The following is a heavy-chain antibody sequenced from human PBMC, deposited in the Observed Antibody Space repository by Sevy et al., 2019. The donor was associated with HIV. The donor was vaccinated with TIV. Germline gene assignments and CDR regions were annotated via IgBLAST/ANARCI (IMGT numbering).Heavy chain of an antibody. Sequence: GGSLRLSCAASGFSFNLYARTRVRQAPGKGLEWVSTISVSGGSTYYADSVKGQFTISRDNSKNTLYLQMNSLRAEDTAVYYCAKDHDNNWFDPWGQGTLVTVSS. J-gene: IGHJ5*02. V-gene: IGHV3-23*01. CDR3: AKDHDNNWFDP. CDR1: GFSFNLYA. D-gene: IGHD3-9*01. CDR2: ISVSGGST.